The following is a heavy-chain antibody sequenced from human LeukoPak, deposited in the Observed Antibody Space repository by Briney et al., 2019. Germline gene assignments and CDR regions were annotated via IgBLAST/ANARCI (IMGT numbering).Heavy chain of an antibody. CDR1: GFTFSNYN. CDR2: ISSSSTYI. D-gene: IGHD3-22*01. J-gene: IGHJ4*02. CDR3: ARAHEYDTSGYHLY. V-gene: IGHV3-21*01. Sequence: KSGGSLRLSCTASGFTFSNYNMNWVRQAPGKGLEWVSSISSSSTYIYYADSVKGRFTISRDNAKNSLYLQMNSLRAEDTAVYYCARAHEYDTSGYHLYWGPGTLVTVSS.